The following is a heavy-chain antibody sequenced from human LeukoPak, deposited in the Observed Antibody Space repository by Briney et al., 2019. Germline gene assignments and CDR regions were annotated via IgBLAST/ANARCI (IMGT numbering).Heavy chain of an antibody. D-gene: IGHD4-11*01. CDR1: GFTFRSYW. J-gene: IGHJ4*02. Sequence: GGSLRLSCVGSGFTFRSYWMSWVRQAPGKGLEWVANIKQDGSEKYYVDSVKGRFTISRDNAKNSLYLQMNSLRAEDTAVYYCASLGMTTVTDFDYWGQGTLVTVSS. CDR3: ASLGMTTVTDFDY. V-gene: IGHV3-7*01. CDR2: IKQDGSEK.